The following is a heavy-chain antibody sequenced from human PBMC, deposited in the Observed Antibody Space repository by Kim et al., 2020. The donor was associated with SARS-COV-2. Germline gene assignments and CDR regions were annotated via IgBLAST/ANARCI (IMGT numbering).Heavy chain of an antibody. V-gene: IGHV3-48*02. Sequence: VKVRFTISRDNAKNSLYLQMNSLRDEDTAVYYCATQTGGGAAAGTLFFDPWGQGTLVTVSS. CDR3: ATQTGGGAAAGTLFFDP. J-gene: IGHJ5*02. D-gene: IGHD6-13*01.